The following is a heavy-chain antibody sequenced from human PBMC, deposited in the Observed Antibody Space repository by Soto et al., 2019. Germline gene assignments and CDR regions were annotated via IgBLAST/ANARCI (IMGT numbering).Heavy chain of an antibody. J-gene: IGHJ6*02. Sequence: EVQLVESGGGLVQPGGSLRVSCAASGFTFSTYSINWVRQAPGKGLEWVSYMSSRSLTIYYTDSVKGRFTISRDNAQNSLYLQTNSRRDEDTAVYYCARGGSSSDNGMDVWGQGTTVTVSS. CDR3: ARGGSSSDNGMDV. D-gene: IGHD3-16*01. V-gene: IGHV3-48*02. CDR2: MSSRSLTI. CDR1: GFTFSTYS.